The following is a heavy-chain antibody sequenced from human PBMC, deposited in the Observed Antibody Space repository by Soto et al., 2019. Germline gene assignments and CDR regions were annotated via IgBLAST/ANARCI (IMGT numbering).Heavy chain of an antibody. V-gene: IGHV4-4*02. Sequence: QVQLQESGPGLVMPSGTLSLTCAVSGASIISSDWWNWVRQPPGKGLEWIGEISHGGTTIYNPSLRGRVTIFVDVSKNHFSLNLTSVTAADTAVYYCARDFKAPNDAWAFDYWGQGTLVTVSS. D-gene: IGHD3-16*01. CDR1: GASIISSDW. CDR3: ARDFKAPNDAWAFDY. CDR2: ISHGGTT. J-gene: IGHJ4*02.